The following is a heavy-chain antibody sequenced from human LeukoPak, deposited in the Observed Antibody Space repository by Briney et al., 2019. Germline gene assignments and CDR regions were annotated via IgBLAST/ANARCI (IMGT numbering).Heavy chain of an antibody. V-gene: IGHV1-46*01. D-gene: IGHD2-2*01. J-gene: IGHJ6*03. CDR2: INPSGGST. Sequence: ASVKVSCKASGYTFTSYYMHWVRQAPGQGLEWMGIINPSGGSTSYAQKFQGRVTMTRDMSTSTVYMELSSLRSEDTAVYYCARSERHCSSTSCSNYYYYHMDVWGKGTTVTVSS. CDR3: ARSERHCSSTSCSNYYYYHMDV. CDR1: GYTFTSYY.